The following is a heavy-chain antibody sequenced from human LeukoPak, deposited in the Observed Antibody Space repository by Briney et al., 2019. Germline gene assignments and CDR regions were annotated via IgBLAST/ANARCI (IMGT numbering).Heavy chain of an antibody. V-gene: IGHV4-59*01. J-gene: IGHJ4*02. Sequence: SETLSLTCTVSGGSISSYYWSWIRQPPGKGLEWIGYIYYSGSTNYNPSLKSRVTISVDTSKNQFSLKLSSVTAADTALYYCARGGWAALDYWGQGTLVTVPS. CDR3: ARGGWAALDY. CDR2: IYYSGST. CDR1: GGSISSYY. D-gene: IGHD2-15*01.